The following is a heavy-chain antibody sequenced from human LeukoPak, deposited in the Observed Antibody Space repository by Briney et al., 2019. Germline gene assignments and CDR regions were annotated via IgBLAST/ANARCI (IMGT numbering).Heavy chain of an antibody. V-gene: IGHV4-59*12. D-gene: IGHD5-24*01. J-gene: IGHJ4*02. Sequence: SETLSLTCTVSGGSISSYHWSWIRQPPGKGLECIGFIYYSGSTNYNPSLKSRVTISVDTSKNQFSLKLSSVTAADTAVYYCAGEEVEMATISGYWGQGTLVTVSS. CDR1: GGSISSYH. CDR2: IYYSGST. CDR3: AGEEVEMATISGY.